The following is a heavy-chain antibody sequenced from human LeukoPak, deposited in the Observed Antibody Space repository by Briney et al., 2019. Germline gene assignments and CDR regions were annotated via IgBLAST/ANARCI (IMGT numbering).Heavy chain of an antibody. CDR3: AKNDLRYFDWSRYYMDV. D-gene: IGHD3-9*01. J-gene: IGHJ6*03. V-gene: IGHV3-23*01. CDR1: GFTFSSYA. Sequence: GGSLRLSCAASGFTFSSYAMSWVRQAPGKGLEWVSAISGSGGSTYYADSVKGRFTISRDNSKNTLYLQMNSLRAEDTAVYYCAKNDLRYFDWSRYYMDVWGKGTTVTVSS. CDR2: ISGSGGST.